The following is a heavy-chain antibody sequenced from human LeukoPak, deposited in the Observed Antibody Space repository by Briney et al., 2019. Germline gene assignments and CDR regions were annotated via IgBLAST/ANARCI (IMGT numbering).Heavy chain of an antibody. CDR3: AKSGIAAAGQRGYFDH. J-gene: IGHJ4*02. D-gene: IGHD6-13*01. CDR1: GFTFSTYG. Sequence: PGRSLRLSCAASGFTFSTYGIHWVRQAPGKGLEWVAVISNDGSNKYYADSVKGRFTISRDNSKNTVYLQMNSLRGEDTAVYYCAKSGIAAAGQRGYFDHWGQGTLVTVSS. V-gene: IGHV3-30*18. CDR2: ISNDGSNK.